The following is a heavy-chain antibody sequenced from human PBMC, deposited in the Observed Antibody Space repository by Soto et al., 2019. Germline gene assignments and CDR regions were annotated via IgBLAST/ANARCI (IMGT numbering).Heavy chain of an antibody. J-gene: IGHJ3*01. Sequence: ASVKVSCKASGYTFTHYGIDWVRQAPGQGLEWMGWISANNGKTKYSQNFKGRVTMTTDTSTSTAYMELRSLKSDDTALYYCARERGAYGDLYWGDAFDACGQGTVVTVSS. CDR1: GYTFTHYG. V-gene: IGHV1-18*01. D-gene: IGHD4-17*01. CDR2: ISANNGKT. CDR3: ARERGAYGDLYWGDAFDA.